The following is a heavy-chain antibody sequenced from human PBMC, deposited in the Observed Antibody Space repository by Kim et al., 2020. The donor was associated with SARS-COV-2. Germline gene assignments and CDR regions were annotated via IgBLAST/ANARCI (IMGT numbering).Heavy chain of an antibody. Sequence: SLKSRVTISVDTSKNQFSLKLSSVTAADTAVYYCASLLRYFDWLLPPSDYWGQGTLVTVSS. CDR3: ASLLRYFDWLLPPSDY. J-gene: IGHJ4*02. V-gene: IGHV4-39*01. D-gene: IGHD3-9*01.